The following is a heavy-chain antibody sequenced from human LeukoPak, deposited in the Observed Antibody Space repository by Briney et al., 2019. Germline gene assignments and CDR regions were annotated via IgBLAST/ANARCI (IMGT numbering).Heavy chain of an antibody. V-gene: IGHV3-15*01. CDR2: IKSKFDGGTT. CDR3: TTDLPGSSDDY. J-gene: IGHJ4*02. CDR1: GFTFSNAW. D-gene: IGHD6-25*01. Sequence: PGGSLILSCAASGFTFSNAWMNWVRQAPGKGLEWVGRIKSKFDGGTTDYPTPVKGRFTISRDDSKTTLYLQMNSLKTEDTAVYYCTTDLPGSSDDYWGQGTLVTVSS.